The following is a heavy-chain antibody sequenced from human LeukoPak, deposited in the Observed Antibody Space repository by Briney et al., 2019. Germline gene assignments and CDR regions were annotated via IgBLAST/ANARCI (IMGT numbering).Heavy chain of an antibody. D-gene: IGHD6-19*01. Sequence: ASVKVSCKVSGYTLTELSMHWVRQAPGKGLEWMGGIIPIFGTANYAQKFQGRVTITTDESTSTAYMELSSLRSEDTAVYYCATVGWGSAAVDYWGQGTLVTVSS. CDR2: IIPIFGTA. CDR1: GYTLTELS. V-gene: IGHV1-69*05. CDR3: ATVGWGSAAVDY. J-gene: IGHJ4*02.